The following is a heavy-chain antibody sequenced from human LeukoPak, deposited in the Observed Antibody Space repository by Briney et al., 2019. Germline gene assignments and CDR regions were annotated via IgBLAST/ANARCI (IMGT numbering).Heavy chain of an antibody. J-gene: IGHJ4*02. Sequence: ASVKVSCKASGYIFTTHGISWLRRAPGQGLEWMGWINPFNGDTKYPQKFQGRVTMTTDTSTSTAYMEIRSLRFDDTAVYCCTREDCNAGTCYFSVDWGLGTLVTVSS. V-gene: IGHV1-18*01. CDR2: INPFNGDT. CDR1: GYIFTTHG. D-gene: IGHD2-15*01. CDR3: TREDCNAGTCYFSVD.